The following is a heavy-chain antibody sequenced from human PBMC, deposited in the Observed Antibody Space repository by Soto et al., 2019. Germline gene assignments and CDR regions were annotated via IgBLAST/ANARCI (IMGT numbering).Heavy chain of an antibody. Sequence: QVQLPESGPGLVKPSQTLSLTCTVSGGSISSGGYCWSWVRQHPGEGLEWIGFMYDSGSTSYNPSLKSRATTSVDTSTNQFYLQLTSVTAADTAVDYCARGGASTKVDYWGQGTLVTVSS. V-gene: IGHV4-31*03. D-gene: IGHD1-1*01. CDR1: GGSISSGGYC. J-gene: IGHJ4*02. CDR2: MYDSGST. CDR3: ARGGASTKVDY.